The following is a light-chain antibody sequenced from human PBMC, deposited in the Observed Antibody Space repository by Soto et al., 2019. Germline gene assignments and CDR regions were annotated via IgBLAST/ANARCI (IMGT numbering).Light chain of an antibody. CDR2: EVS. J-gene: IGLJ2*01. CDR3: SSYTSNAGV. Sequence: QSALTQPASVSGSPGQSITISCTGTSSDVGGYDFVSWYQHHPGKAPKLMIYEVSNRPSGVSNRFSGSKSGNTASLTISGLQAEDEADYYCSSYTSNAGVFGGGNKLTVL. V-gene: IGLV2-14*01. CDR1: SSDVGGYDF.